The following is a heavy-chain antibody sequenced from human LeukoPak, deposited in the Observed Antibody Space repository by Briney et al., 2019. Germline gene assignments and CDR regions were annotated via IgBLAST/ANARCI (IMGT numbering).Heavy chain of an antibody. J-gene: IGHJ1*01. V-gene: IGHV1-69*13. D-gene: IGHD2-2*01. CDR3: AREREYCSSTSGYVGYFQH. CDR2: IIPIFGTA. Sequence: GASVKVSCKASGGTFSSYAISWVRQAPGQGLEWMGGIIPIFGTANYAQKFQGRVTITADESTSTAYMELSSLRSEDTAVYYCAREREYCSSTSGYVGYFQHWGQGTLVTVSS. CDR1: GGTFSSYA.